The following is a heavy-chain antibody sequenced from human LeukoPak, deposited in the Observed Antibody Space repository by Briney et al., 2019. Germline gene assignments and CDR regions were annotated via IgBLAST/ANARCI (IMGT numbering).Heavy chain of an antibody. V-gene: IGHV1-46*01. CDR3: ARERQDYYGSGSYLNY. D-gene: IGHD3-10*01. J-gene: IGHJ4*02. CDR1: GYTFTSYY. Sequence: ASVKVSCKASGYTFTSYYMHWVRQAPGQGLEWMGIINPSGGSTSYAQKFQGRVTMTRDTSTSIVYMELSSLRSEDTAVYYCARERQDYYGSGSYLNYWGQGTLVTVSS. CDR2: INPSGGST.